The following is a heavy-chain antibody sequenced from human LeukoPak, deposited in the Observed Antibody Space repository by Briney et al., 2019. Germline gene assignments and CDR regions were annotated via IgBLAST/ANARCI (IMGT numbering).Heavy chain of an antibody. D-gene: IGHD1-1*01. CDR3: ARRQGMEDYYYYYMDV. Sequence: PSETLSLTCAVYGGSFSGYYWSWIRQPPGKGLEWIGEINHSGSTNYNPSLKSRVTISVDTSKNQFPLKLSSVTAADTAVYYCARRQGMEDYYYYYMDVWGKGTTVTISS. CDR1: GGSFSGYY. CDR2: INHSGST. J-gene: IGHJ6*03. V-gene: IGHV4-34*01.